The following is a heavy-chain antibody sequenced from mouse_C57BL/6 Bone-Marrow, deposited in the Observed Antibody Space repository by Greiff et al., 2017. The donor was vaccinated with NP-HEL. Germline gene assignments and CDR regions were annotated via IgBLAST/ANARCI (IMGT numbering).Heavy chain of an antibody. V-gene: IGHV1-63*01. J-gene: IGHJ1*03. CDR1: GYTFTNYW. D-gene: IGHD2-1*01. CDR2: IYPGGGYT. Sequence: QVQLQQSGAELVRPGTSVKMSCKASGYTFTNYWIGWAKQRPGHGLEWIGDIYPGGGYTNYNEKFKGKATLTADKSSSTAYMQFSSLTSEDSAFYYCARSHGTWYFDVWGTGTTVTVSS. CDR3: ARSHGTWYFDV.